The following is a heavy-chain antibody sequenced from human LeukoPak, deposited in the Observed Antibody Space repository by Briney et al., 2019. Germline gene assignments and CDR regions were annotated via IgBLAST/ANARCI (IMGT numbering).Heavy chain of an antibody. CDR2: ISRSGSTI. V-gene: IGHV3-11*01. CDR3: ARDRGIAAADPNWFDP. J-gene: IGHJ5*02. Sequence: PSETLSLTCAVYGGSFSGYYWSWIRQPPGKGLEWVSYISRSGSTIYYADSVKGRFTISRDNAKNSLYLQMNSLRAEDTAVYYCARDRGIAAADPNWFDPWGQGTLVTVSS. D-gene: IGHD6-13*01. CDR1: GGSFSGYY.